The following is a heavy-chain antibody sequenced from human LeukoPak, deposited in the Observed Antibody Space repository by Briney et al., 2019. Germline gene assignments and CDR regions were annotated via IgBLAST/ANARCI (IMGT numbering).Heavy chain of an antibody. CDR2: ISKSGTTV. CDR3: ARDGDDTYYFDS. V-gene: IGHV3-11*01. J-gene: IGHJ4*02. CDR1: GFTFSDYH. Sequence: PGGSLRLSCVTSGFTFSDYHMSWIRQAPGKGLEWVSYISKSGTTVYYADSVKGRFTISRDNVKNSLSLYMNSLRPEDTAFYFCARDGDDTYYFDSWGQGALVTVSS.